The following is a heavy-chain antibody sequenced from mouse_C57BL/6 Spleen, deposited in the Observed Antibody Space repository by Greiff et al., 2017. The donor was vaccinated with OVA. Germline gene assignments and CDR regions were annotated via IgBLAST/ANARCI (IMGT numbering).Heavy chain of an antibody. Sequence: QVHVKQPGTELVKPGASVKLSCKASGYTFTSYWMHWVKQRPGQGLEWIGNINPSNGGTNYNEKFKSKATLTVDKSSSTAYMQLSSLTSEDSAVYYCARSEYYYAMDYWGQGTSVTVSS. V-gene: IGHV1-53*01. CDR2: INPSNGGT. CDR3: ARSEYYYAMDY. J-gene: IGHJ4*01. CDR1: GYTFTSYW.